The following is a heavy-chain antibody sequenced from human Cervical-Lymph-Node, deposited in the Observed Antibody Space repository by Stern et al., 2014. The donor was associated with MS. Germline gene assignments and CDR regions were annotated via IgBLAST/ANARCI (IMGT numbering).Heavy chain of an antibody. CDR2: INTNTGNP. V-gene: IGHV7-4-1*01. Sequence: VQLGQSGAELKKPGASVKVSCTASGYTFTSYAMNWVRQAPGQGLEWMGWINTNTGNPTYAQGFPGPFDFSLDTSVSTAYLQIRSRKAEDTAVYYCARPNYGDDTLDLWGQGTMVTVSS. D-gene: IGHD4-17*01. CDR1: GYTFTSYA. J-gene: IGHJ3*01. CDR3: ARPNYGDDTLDL.